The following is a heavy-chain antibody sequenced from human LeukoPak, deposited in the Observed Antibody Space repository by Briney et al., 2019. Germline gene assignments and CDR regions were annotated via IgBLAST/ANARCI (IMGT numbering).Heavy chain of an antibody. CDR2: IYTSGST. CDR1: GGSISSYY. V-gene: IGHV4-4*07. CDR3: ARHARSTAAPSSWFDP. Sequence: SETLSLTCTVSGGSISSYYWSWIRQPAGKGLEWIGRIYTSGSTNYNPSLKSRVTISVDTSKNQFSLKLSSVTAADTAVYYCARHARSTAAPSSWFDPWGQGTLVTVSS. J-gene: IGHJ5*02. D-gene: IGHD6-6*01.